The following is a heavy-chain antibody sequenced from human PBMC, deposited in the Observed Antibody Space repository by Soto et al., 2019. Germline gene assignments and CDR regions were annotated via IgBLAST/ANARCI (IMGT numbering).Heavy chain of an antibody. J-gene: IGHJ4*02. Sequence: GGSLRLSCSASGFTFSSYAMHWVRQAPGKGLEYVSAISSNGGSTYYADSVKGRFTISRDNSKNTLYLQMNSLRAEDTAVYYCAKGIYYDSSQEGYFDYWGQGTLVTVSS. CDR1: GFTFSSYA. CDR3: AKGIYYDSSQEGYFDY. CDR2: ISSNGGST. D-gene: IGHD3-22*01. V-gene: IGHV3-64*04.